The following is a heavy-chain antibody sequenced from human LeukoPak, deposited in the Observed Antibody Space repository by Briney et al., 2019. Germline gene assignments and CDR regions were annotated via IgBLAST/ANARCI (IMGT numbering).Heavy chain of an antibody. D-gene: IGHD2-2*01. V-gene: IGHV3-23*01. CDR1: GFTFSSYA. Sequence: PGGSLRLSCAASGFTFSSYAMSWVRQAPGKGLEWVSAISGSGGSTYYADSVKGRFTISRDNSKNTLYLQMNSLRAEDTAVYYCAKVGTVVPAREGPFDYWGQGTLVTVSS. J-gene: IGHJ4*02. CDR2: ISGSGGST. CDR3: AKVGTVVPAREGPFDY.